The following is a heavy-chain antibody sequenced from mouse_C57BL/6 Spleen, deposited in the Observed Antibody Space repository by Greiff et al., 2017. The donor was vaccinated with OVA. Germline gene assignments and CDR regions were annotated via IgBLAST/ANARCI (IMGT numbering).Heavy chain of an antibody. Sequence: VQLQQSGPELVKPGASVKISCKASGYTFTDYYMNWVKQSHGKSLEWIGDINPNNGGTSYNQKFKGKATLTVDKSSSTAYMELRSLTSEDSAVYYCARSLPDDAMDYWGQGTSVTVSS. CDR1: GYTFTDYY. CDR3: ARSLPDDAMDY. V-gene: IGHV1-26*01. J-gene: IGHJ4*01. CDR2: INPNNGGT.